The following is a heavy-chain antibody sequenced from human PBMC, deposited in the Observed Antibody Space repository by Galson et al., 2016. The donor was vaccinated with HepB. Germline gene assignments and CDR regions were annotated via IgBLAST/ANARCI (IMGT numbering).Heavy chain of an antibody. D-gene: IGHD6-19*01. CDR3: AGQGGVGGWYFDS. Sequence: QSGAEVKKPGESLKISCKGSGYGFTSYWLGWVRQMPGKGLEWMGVIYPGDSETTYSPSFRGQVTMSVDKSISTAYLQWSSLKASDSAMYFCAGQGGVGGWYFDSWGQGTLVTVSS. J-gene: IGHJ4*02. CDR2: IYPGDSET. V-gene: IGHV5-51*01. CDR1: GYGFTSYW.